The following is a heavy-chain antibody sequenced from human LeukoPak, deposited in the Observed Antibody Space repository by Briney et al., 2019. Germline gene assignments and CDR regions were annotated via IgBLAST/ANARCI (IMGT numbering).Heavy chain of an antibody. CDR2: IYYRGST. Sequence: SETLSLTCTVSGVSISSYYWSWIRQPPGKGLEWIGYIYYRGSTNYNPSLESRVTISVDTSKNQFSLRLSSVTAADTAVYFCASKSERFLETGAFDIWGQGTMVTVSS. V-gene: IGHV4-59*01. CDR1: GVSISSYY. D-gene: IGHD3-3*01. CDR3: ASKSERFLETGAFDI. J-gene: IGHJ3*02.